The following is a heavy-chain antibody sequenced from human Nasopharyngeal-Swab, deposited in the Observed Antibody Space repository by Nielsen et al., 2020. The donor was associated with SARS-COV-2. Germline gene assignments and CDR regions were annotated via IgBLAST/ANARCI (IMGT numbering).Heavy chain of an antibody. V-gene: IGHV4-4*02. CDR1: GGSISSLNW. J-gene: IGHJ4*02. Sequence: SETLSLTCAVSGGSISSLNWWSWVRQPPGKGPEWIGEIYQSGSTNYNPSLRSRVAMSVDRSNNLFSLQLNSVTAADTAVYYCARINMIPIGGHIIRALDYWGQGTLVTVSS. CDR3: ARINMIPIGGHIIRALDY. CDR2: IYQSGST. D-gene: IGHD3-16*01.